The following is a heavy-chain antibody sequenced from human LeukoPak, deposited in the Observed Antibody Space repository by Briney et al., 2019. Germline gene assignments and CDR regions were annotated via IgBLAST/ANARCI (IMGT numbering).Heavy chain of an antibody. V-gene: IGHV1-69*13. CDR1: GGTFSSYA. J-gene: IGHJ4*02. Sequence: SVKVSCKASGGTFSSYAISWVRQAPGQRLEWMGGIIPIFGTANYAQKFQGRVTITADESTSTAYMELSSLRSEDTAVYYCARDRYDSSGYYGYYFEYWGQGTLVTVSS. CDR2: IIPIFGTA. CDR3: ARDRYDSSGYYGYYFEY. D-gene: IGHD3-22*01.